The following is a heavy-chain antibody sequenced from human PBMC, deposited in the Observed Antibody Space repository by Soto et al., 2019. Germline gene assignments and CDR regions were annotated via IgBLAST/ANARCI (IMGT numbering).Heavy chain of an antibody. V-gene: IGHV6-1*01. Sequence: PSQTLSLTCALSGDSVSSNSAAWNWIKQSPSRGLEWLGRTYYRSKWYNDYAVSVKSRITINPDTSKNQFSLQLNSVTPEDTVVYYCARELKGADRRYTWNYYYYYGMDVWGQGTTVTV. CDR1: GDSVSSNSAA. D-gene: IGHD1-20*01. CDR2: TYYRSKWYN. CDR3: ARELKGADRRYTWNYYYYYGMDV. J-gene: IGHJ6*02.